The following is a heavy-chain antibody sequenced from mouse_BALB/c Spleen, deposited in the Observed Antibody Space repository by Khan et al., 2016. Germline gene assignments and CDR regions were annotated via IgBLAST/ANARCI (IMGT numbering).Heavy chain of an antibody. CDR1: GYTFTNYG. CDR2: INTYSGKS. V-gene: IGHV9-3-1*01. Sequence: QIQLVQSGPELKKPGKTVKISCKASGYTFTNYGMNWVKQAPGKGLKWMGWINTYSGKSTYADDFKGRFAFSLDTSANTAYLQINNLQNEDTAAYFCARYRYYYGSSRYFDVWGAGTTVTVSS. D-gene: IGHD1-1*01. CDR3: ARYRYYYGSSRYFDV. J-gene: IGHJ1*01.